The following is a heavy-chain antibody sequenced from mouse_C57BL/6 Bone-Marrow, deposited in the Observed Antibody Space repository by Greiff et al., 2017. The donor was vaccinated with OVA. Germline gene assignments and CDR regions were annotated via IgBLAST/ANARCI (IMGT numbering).Heavy chain of an antibody. CDR3: ARPLYDYDGAY. V-gene: IGHV5-6*01. J-gene: IGHJ3*01. D-gene: IGHD2-4*01. CDR2: ISSGGSYT. Sequence: EVKLMESGGDLVKPGGSLKLSCAASGFTFSSYGMSWVRQTPDKRLAWVATISSGGSYTYYPDSVKGRFTISRDNAKNTLYLQMGSLKSEDTAMYYCARPLYDYDGAYWGQGTLVTVSA. CDR1: GFTFSSYG.